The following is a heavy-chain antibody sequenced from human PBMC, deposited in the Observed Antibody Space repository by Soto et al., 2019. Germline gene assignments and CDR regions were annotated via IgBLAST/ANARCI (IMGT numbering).Heavy chain of an antibody. D-gene: IGHD3-22*01. V-gene: IGHV1-69*06. J-gene: IGHJ4*02. CDR1: GGTFSSYA. Sequence: GASVKVSCKASGGTFSSYAISWVRQAPGQGLEWMGGVIPIFGTANYAQKFQGRATITADKSTSTAYMELSSLRSEDTAVYYCASRRSVYYDSSGYYFDYWGQGTLVTVSS. CDR2: VIPIFGTA. CDR3: ASRRSVYYDSSGYYFDY.